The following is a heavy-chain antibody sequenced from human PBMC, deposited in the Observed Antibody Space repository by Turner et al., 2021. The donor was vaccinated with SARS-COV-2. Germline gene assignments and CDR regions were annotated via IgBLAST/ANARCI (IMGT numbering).Heavy chain of an antibody. V-gene: IGHV3-23*04. Sequence: VQLVESGGGVVQPGRSLRLSCAASGITSTSYSMSWVRQAPGKGLEWVSSISGSGVTTYYAASVKGRFTISRDSFNNMVYLQMNSLRADDMAVYYCAKGGWGAFDYWGQGILVIVSS. J-gene: IGHJ4*02. D-gene: IGHD3-16*01. CDR1: GITSTSYS. CDR2: ISGSGVTT. CDR3: AKGGWGAFDY.